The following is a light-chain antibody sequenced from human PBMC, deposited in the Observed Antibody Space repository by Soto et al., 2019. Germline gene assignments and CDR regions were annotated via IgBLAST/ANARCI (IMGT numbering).Light chain of an antibody. J-gene: IGKJ2*03. CDR3: QQYGRSLYS. CDR1: QSVSSSY. V-gene: IGKV3-20*01. CDR2: VAS. Sequence: EIVLTQSPGTLSLSPGERATLSCRASQSVSSSYLAWYQLKPGQAPRLLIYVASSRATGIPDRFSGSGSGTDFTLTINRLEPEDFAVYYCQQYGRSLYSFGQGTKLDIK.